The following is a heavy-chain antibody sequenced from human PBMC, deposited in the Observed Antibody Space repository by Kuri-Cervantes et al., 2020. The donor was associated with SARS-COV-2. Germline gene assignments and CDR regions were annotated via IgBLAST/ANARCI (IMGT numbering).Heavy chain of an antibody. V-gene: IGHV3-30*04. CDR3: AGATVVPYFHH. J-gene: IGHJ1*01. Sequence: GGSLRLSCAASGFTFKNYAIHWVRQGPGKGLEWVALMSYDGTNKYYADSVKGRFTISRDNSKSTLYLQMNSLRPADTAVYYCAGATVVPYFHHWGQGTLVTVSS. CDR1: GFTFKNYA. D-gene: IGHD4-23*01. CDR2: MSYDGTNK.